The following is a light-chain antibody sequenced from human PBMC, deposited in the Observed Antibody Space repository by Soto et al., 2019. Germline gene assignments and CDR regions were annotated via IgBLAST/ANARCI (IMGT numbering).Light chain of an antibody. Sequence: QSVLTQPPSVSGAPGQRVTISCTGSSSNIGAGYDVHWYQQLPGTAPKLLISGNTNRPSGVPDRFSGSKSGTSASLAITGLQAEDEADYYCQSYDNTLGVVFGGGTQLTVL. CDR2: GNT. CDR1: SSNIGAGYD. V-gene: IGLV1-40*01. J-gene: IGLJ2*01. CDR3: QSYDNTLGVV.